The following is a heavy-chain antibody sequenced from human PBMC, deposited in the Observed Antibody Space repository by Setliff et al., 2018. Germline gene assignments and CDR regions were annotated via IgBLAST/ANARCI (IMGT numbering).Heavy chain of an antibody. J-gene: IGHJ3*02. Sequence: ASVKVSCKASGYTFTSYYMHWVRQAPGQGLEWMGIINPSGGSTSYAQKFQERVTMTTDTSTSTAYMELRSLRSDDTAVYYCARVWGDAFEIWGQGTMVTVSS. V-gene: IGHV1-46*01. CDR1: GYTFTSYY. D-gene: IGHD7-27*01. CDR2: INPSGGST. CDR3: ARVWGDAFEI.